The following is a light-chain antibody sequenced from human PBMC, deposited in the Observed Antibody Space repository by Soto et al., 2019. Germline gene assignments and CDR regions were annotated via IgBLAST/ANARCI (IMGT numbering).Light chain of an antibody. CDR1: SSDVGGYNY. Sequence: QSVLTQPASVSGSPGQSITISCTGTSSDVGGYNYVSWYQQHPGKAPKLMIYDVTTRPSGVSNRFSGSKSGNTASLTISGLQAEDEADYYCSSYTVTSTVLFGGGTKLTVL. V-gene: IGLV2-14*03. CDR3: SSYTVTSTVL. CDR2: DVT. J-gene: IGLJ3*02.